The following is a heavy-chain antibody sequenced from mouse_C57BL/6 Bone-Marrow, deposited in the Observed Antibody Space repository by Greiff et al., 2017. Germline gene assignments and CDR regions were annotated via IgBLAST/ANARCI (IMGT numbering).Heavy chain of an antibody. J-gene: IGHJ4*01. D-gene: IGHD1-1*01. CDR3: ARNEEYYGSSYYYAMDY. Sequence: VQLQQSGAELVKPGASVKLSCKASGYTFTEYTIHWVKQRSGQGLGWIGWFYPGSGSIKYNEKFKDKATLTANKSSSTVYMELSRLTSEDSAVYFWARNEEYYGSSYYYAMDYWGQGKAVTVSA. CDR1: GYTFTEYT. V-gene: IGHV1-62-2*01. CDR2: FYPGSGSI.